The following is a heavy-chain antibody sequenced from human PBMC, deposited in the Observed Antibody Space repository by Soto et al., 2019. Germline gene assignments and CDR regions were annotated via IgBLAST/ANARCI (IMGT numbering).Heavy chain of an antibody. CDR2: IYYSGST. J-gene: IGHJ5*02. CDR3: ARLFYGDFSYWFDP. CDR1: GGSISSSSYY. Sequence: SETLSLTCTVSGGSISSSSYYWGWIRQPPGKGLEWIGSIYYSGSTYYNPSLKSRVTISVDTSKNQFSLKLSSVTAADTAVYYCARLFYGDFSYWFDPWGQGTLVTVSS. D-gene: IGHD4-17*01. V-gene: IGHV4-39*01.